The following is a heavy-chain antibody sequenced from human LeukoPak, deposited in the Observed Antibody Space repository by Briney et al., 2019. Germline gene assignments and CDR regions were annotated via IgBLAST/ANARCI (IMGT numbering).Heavy chain of an antibody. V-gene: IGHV3-23*01. J-gene: IGHJ4*02. CDR3: AKDRGDIVVVPAARTFDY. D-gene: IGHD2-2*01. Sequence: GGSLRLSCAASGFTFSSYAMSWVRQAPGKGLEWVSAISGSGGSTYYADSVKGRFTISRDNSKNTLYLQMNSLRAEDTAVYYCAKDRGDIVVVPAARTFDYWGQGTLVTVS. CDR2: ISGSGGST. CDR1: GFTFSSYA.